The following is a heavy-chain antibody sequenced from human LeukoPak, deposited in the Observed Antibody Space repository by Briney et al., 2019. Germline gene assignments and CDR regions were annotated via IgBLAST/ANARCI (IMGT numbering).Heavy chain of an antibody. J-gene: IGHJ4*02. Sequence: PGGSLRLSCAASGFTFSSYWMSWVRQAPGKGLEWVANIKQDGSEKYYVDSVKGRFTISRDNAKNSLYLQMNSLRAEDTAVYYXXXDXXDNWNFNGPIDYWGQGTLVTVSS. CDR3: XXDXXDNWNFNGPIDY. CDR2: IKQDGSEK. V-gene: IGHV3-7*01. CDR1: GFTFSSYW. D-gene: IGHD1-7*01.